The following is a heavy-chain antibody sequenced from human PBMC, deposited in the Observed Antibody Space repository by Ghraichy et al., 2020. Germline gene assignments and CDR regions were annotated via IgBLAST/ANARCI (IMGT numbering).Heavy chain of an antibody. Sequence: SETLSLTCAVYGGSFSGYYWSWIRQPPGKGLEWIGEINHSGSTNYNPSLKSRVTISVDTSKNQFSLKLSSVTAADTAVYYCARGRWEYSSGWYGGENYFDYWGQGTLVTVSS. D-gene: IGHD6-19*01. J-gene: IGHJ4*02. CDR3: ARGRWEYSSGWYGGENYFDY. CDR1: GGSFSGYY. V-gene: IGHV4-34*01. CDR2: INHSGST.